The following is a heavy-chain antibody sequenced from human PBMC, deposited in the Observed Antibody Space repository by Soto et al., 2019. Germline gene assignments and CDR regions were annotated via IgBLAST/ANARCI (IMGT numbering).Heavy chain of an antibody. D-gene: IGHD6-6*01. V-gene: IGHV1-69*12. CDR1: GGTFSSYA. CDR2: IIPIFGTA. Sequence: QVQLVQSGAEVKKPGSSVKVSCKASGGTFSSYAISWVRQSPGQGLEWMGGIIPIFGTANYAQKFQGRVTITADESTSTAYMELRSLRSEDTAVYYCARDTPEWGIAARAYYDYGMDVWGQGTTVTVSS. J-gene: IGHJ6*02. CDR3: ARDTPEWGIAARAYYDYGMDV.